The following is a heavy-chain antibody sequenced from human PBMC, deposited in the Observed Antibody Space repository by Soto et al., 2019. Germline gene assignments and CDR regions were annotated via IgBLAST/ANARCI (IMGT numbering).Heavy chain of an antibody. V-gene: IGHV3-48*02. J-gene: IGHJ6*02. CDR3: ARVNYYGMDV. Sequence: GGSLRLSCAASGFSFSSYSMNWVRQAPGKGLEWVSYIRSGSSSTIYHADSVKGRFTISRDNAKNSLYLQMNSLRDEDTAVYYCARVNYYGMDVWGQGTTVTVSS. CDR2: IRSGSSSTI. CDR1: GFSFSSYS.